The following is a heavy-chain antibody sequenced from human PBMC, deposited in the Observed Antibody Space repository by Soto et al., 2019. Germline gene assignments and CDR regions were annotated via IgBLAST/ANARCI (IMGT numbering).Heavy chain of an antibody. CDR2: VNPNSGNT. J-gene: IGHJ6*02. CDR1: GYTFTSYD. Sequence: GASVKVSCKASGYTFTSYDINWVRQATGQGLEWMGWVNPNSGNTGYAQKFQGRVTMTRNTSISTAYMELSSLRSEDTAVYYCARSTVTTIGSYYYYGMDVWGQGTTVTVSS. D-gene: IGHD4-17*01. V-gene: IGHV1-8*01. CDR3: ARSTVTTIGSYYYYGMDV.